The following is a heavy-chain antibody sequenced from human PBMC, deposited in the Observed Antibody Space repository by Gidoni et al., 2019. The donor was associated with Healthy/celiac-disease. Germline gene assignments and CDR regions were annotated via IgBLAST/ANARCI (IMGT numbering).Heavy chain of an antibody. CDR2: ISGSGGST. Sequence: EVQLLESAGGLVQPGGSLRLSCAASGFTVSSYAMSWVRQAPGKGREWVSAISGSGGSTYYADSVKGRFTISRDNSKNTLYLQMNSLRDEDTAVYYCAKEVVLGVATIDYWGQGTLVTVSS. CDR3: AKEVVLGVATIDY. J-gene: IGHJ4*02. CDR1: GFTVSSYA. D-gene: IGHD5-12*01. V-gene: IGHV3-23*01.